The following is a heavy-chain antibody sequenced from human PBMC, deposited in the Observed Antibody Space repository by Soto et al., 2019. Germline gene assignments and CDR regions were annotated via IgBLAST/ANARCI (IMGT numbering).Heavy chain of an antibody. D-gene: IGHD4-17*01. CDR1: GGSISSYY. J-gene: IGHJ4*02. CDR2: IYYSGST. Sequence: QVQLQESGPGLVKPSETLSLTCTVSGGSISSYYWSCIRQPPGKGLEWIGYIYYSGSTNYNPSLKSRVTISVDTSKNQCSLKLSSVTAADTAVYYCARVTDYGDLDYWGQGPLVTVSS. V-gene: IGHV4-59*01. CDR3: ARVTDYGDLDY.